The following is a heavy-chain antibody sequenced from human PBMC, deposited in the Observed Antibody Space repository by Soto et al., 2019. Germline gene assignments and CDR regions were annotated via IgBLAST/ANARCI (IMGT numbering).Heavy chain of an antibody. CDR1: GFTFISYG. CDR2: TSYDGNSE. D-gene: IGHD6-19*01. Sequence: QVQLVESGGGVVQPGRSLRLSCAASGFTFISYGMHWVRQAPGKGLEWVAVTSYDGNSEYYADSVKGRFTISRDNSKNTQYLQMNSQRVEDTAVYYCAKDRGSGWYGRGFDYWGQGTLVTVSS. V-gene: IGHV3-30*18. CDR3: AKDRGSGWYGRGFDY. J-gene: IGHJ4*02.